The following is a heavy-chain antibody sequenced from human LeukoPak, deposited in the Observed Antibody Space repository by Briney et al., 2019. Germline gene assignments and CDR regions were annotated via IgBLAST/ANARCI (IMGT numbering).Heavy chain of an antibody. CDR1: GFTFSSYS. Sequence: PGGSLRLSCAASGFTFSSYSMNWVRQAPGKGLEWVSSISSSSSYIYYADSVKGRFTISRDNAKNSLYLQMNSLRAEDTAVYYCARDPSLPSGSYPEYYFDYWGQGTLVTVSS. CDR2: ISSSSSYI. CDR3: ARDPSLPSGSYPEYYFDY. D-gene: IGHD1-26*01. J-gene: IGHJ4*02. V-gene: IGHV3-21*01.